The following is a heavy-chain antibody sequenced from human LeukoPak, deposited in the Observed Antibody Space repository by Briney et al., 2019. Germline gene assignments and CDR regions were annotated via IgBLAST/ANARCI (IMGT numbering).Heavy chain of an antibody. CDR2: IYYSGST. Sequence: PSETLSLTCTVSGGSISSYYWSWVRQPPGKGLEWIGYIYYSGSTNYNPSLKSRVTISVDTSKNQFSLKLSSVTAADTAVYYCARGRYYDSSGYFSKYYYYYYYMDVWGKGTTVTVSS. CDR1: GGSISSYY. D-gene: IGHD3-22*01. CDR3: ARGRYYDSSGYFSKYYYYYYYMDV. V-gene: IGHV4-59*01. J-gene: IGHJ6*03.